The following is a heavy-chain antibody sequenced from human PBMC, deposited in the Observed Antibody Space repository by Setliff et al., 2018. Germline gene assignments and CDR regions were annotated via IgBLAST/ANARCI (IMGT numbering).Heavy chain of an antibody. CDR3: ARDTWVSGGYYYVYHDAFDI. V-gene: IGHV4-39*06. J-gene: IGHJ3*02. CDR1: GGSISSSCYY. CDR2: IYYSGST. Sequence: SETLSLTCTVSGGSISSSCYYWGWIRQPPGKGLEWIGSIYYSGSTHYNPSLKSRVTISLDTSKNQFALKLSSVTAADTAVYYCARDTWVSGGYYYVYHDAFDIWGQGTMVTVSS. D-gene: IGHD3-22*01.